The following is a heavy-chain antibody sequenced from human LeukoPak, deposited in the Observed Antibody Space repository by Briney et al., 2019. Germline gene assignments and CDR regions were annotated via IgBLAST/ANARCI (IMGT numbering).Heavy chain of an antibody. Sequence: ASVKVSCKASGYTFTSYAMHWVRQGPGQRLEWMGWINAGNGNTKYSQKFQGRVTITRDTSASTAYMELSSLRSEDTAVYYCARWWAYYDSSSGFDYWGQGTLVTVSS. CDR3: ARWWAYYDSSSGFDY. D-gene: IGHD3-22*01. CDR2: INAGNGNT. J-gene: IGHJ4*02. CDR1: GYTFTSYA. V-gene: IGHV1-3*01.